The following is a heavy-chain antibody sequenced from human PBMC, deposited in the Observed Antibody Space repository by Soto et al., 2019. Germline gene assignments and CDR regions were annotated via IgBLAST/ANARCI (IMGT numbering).Heavy chain of an antibody. D-gene: IGHD1-7*01. CDR3: AREVRGGTSAY. V-gene: IGHV1-8*01. J-gene: IGHJ4*02. CDR2: MNPNSGNT. CDR1: GYTFTSYD. Sequence: QVQLVQSGAEVKKPGASVKVSCKASGYTFTSYDINWVRQATGQGFEWMGWMNPNSGNTAYAQKFKARVTKTRNSSTSTAHLGLSSLRSEDTAVDYCAREVRGGTSAYWGQGTLVTVSS.